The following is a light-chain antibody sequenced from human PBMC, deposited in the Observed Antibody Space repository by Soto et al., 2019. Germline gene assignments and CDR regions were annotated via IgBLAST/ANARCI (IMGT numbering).Light chain of an antibody. Sequence: AIPMTQSPSSLSAYVGDRVTIPCRASQGIRNDLDWFQQKPGKAPKLLIYAASNLQSGVPARFSGSGSGTDFTLTISSLQPEDFATYYCLEKYCFLFTFGPVTKVAVK. CDR2: AAS. J-gene: IGKJ3*01. V-gene: IGKV1-6*01. CDR1: QGIRND. CDR3: LEKYCFLFT.